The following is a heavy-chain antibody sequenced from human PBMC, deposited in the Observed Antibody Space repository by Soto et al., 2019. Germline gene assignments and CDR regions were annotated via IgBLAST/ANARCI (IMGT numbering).Heavy chain of an antibody. Sequence: EVHLLESGGGLVQPGGSLRLSCAASGFTFSTYAMSWVRQAPGKGLDWVSGIRGSGSSTYYADSVKGRFTVSRDNAKNTLYLQMNNLRAEDTAVYYCAKAGGDCSGGTCYSGQGDHWGQGTLVTVSS. CDR1: GFTFSTYA. D-gene: IGHD2-15*01. J-gene: IGHJ4*02. CDR2: IRGSGSST. V-gene: IGHV3-23*01. CDR3: AKAGGDCSGGTCYSGQGDH.